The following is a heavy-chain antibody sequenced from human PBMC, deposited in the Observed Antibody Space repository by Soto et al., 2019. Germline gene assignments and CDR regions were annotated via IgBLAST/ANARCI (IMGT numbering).Heavy chain of an antibody. D-gene: IGHD4-17*01. V-gene: IGHV3-7*01. Sequence: GSLRLSCAASGFTFGNYWMTWVRQAPGKGLEWVANIKGDGSAKSYLDSVRGRFTVSRDNAENSLFLQMNSLRAEDTAVYYCARDPTDLVMMTTVTTANYGMDVWGQGTTVTVSS. CDR1: GFTFGNYW. J-gene: IGHJ6*02. CDR3: ARDPTDLVMMTTVTTANYGMDV. CDR2: IKGDGSAK.